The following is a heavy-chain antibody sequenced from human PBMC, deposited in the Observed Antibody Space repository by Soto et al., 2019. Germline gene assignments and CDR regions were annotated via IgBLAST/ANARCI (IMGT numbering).Heavy chain of an antibody. D-gene: IGHD5-18*01. Sequence: QVQLVESGGGVVQPGRSLRLSCAASGFTFSSYAMHWVRQAPGKGLEWVAVISYDGSNKYYADSVKGRFTISRDNSKNTLYLQMNSLRAEDTAVYYCARDRIQLWDLYYYGMDVWGQGTTVTVSS. CDR1: GFTFSSYA. J-gene: IGHJ6*02. CDR3: ARDRIQLWDLYYYGMDV. CDR2: ISYDGSNK. V-gene: IGHV3-30-3*01.